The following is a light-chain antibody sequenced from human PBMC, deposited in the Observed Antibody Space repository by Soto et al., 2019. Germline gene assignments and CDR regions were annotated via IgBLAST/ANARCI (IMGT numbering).Light chain of an antibody. CDR3: QQYNNWPIT. CDR1: QNILSN. J-gene: IGKJ5*01. Sequence: ETVVTESPATLSVYPGETDPISCRASQNILSNLAWYQQKPGQAPRLLIYGASTRATGIPARFSGSGSGTEFTLTISSLQSEDFEIYYCQQYNNWPITFGQGTRLEIK. CDR2: GAS. V-gene: IGKV3-15*01.